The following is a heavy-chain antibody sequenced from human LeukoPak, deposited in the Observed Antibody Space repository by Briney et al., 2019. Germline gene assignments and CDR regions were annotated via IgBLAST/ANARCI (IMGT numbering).Heavy chain of an antibody. CDR2: ISAYNGNT. J-gene: IGHJ4*02. CDR1: GYTFTSYT. Sequence: GASVKVSCKASGYTFTSYTISWVRQAPGQGLEWMGWISAYNGNTNYAQKLQGRVTMTTDTSTSTAYMELRSLRSEDTAVYYCAKGRRRPGGLLEDYWGQGTLVTVSS. D-gene: IGHD5-24*01. CDR3: AKGRRRPGGLLEDY. V-gene: IGHV1-18*01.